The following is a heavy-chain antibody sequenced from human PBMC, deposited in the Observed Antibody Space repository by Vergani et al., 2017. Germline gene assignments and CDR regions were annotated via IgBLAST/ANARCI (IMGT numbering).Heavy chain of an antibody. V-gene: IGHV3-21*01. CDR3: ARDYYGSGSYYNPRGNYYGMDV. J-gene: IGHJ6*01. D-gene: IGHD3-10*01. CDR1: GFTFSSYS. Sequence: EVQLVESGGGLVKPGGSLRLSCAASGFTFSSYSMNWVRQAPGKGLEWVSSISSSSYIYYADSVKGRFTISRDNAKNSLYLQMNSLRAEDTAVYYCARDYYGSGSYYNPRGNYYGMDVWGQGTTVTVSS. CDR2: ISSSSYI.